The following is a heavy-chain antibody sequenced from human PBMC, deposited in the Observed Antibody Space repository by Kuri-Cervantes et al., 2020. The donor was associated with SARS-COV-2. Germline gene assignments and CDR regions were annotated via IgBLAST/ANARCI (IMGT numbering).Heavy chain of an antibody. CDR1: GFTFSAYN. CDR2: ISSGSTTK. V-gene: IGHV3-48*04. CDR3: AREYTSSSPFES. J-gene: IGHJ4*02. Sequence: GESLKISCAASGFTFSAYNMNWVRQAPGKGLEWVSFISSGSTTKYYADSVMGRFTISRDNAKNSLSLQMNSLRVEDMAVYYCAREYTSSSPFESWGQGTLVTSPQ. D-gene: IGHD6-6*01.